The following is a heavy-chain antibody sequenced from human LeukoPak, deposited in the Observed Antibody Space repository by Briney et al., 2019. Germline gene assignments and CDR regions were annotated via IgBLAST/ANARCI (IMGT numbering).Heavy chain of an antibody. Sequence: ASVKVSCKASGCTFSSNGISWVRQAPGQGLEWRGGIIPIFGAANYAQKFQGRVTITADESTSTAYMELSSLRSEDTAVYFFARAYVCGVHDRYLFDYWGRGTLVTVSS. J-gene: IGHJ4*02. CDR3: ARAYVCGVHDRYLFDY. CDR1: GCTFSSNG. CDR2: IIPIFGAA. D-gene: IGHD2-2*02. V-gene: IGHV1-69*13.